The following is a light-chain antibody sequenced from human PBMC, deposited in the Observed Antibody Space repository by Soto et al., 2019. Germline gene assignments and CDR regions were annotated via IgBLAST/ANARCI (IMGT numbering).Light chain of an antibody. CDR2: TAS. J-gene: IGKJ1*01. Sequence: DIHMTQSPSSVSASVGDRVTITCRASQGISNWLAWFQQKPGKAPKLLIYTASRLQSGVPSRFSGSGSGTDFTLTISSLQPEDFALYYCQQTYTTPASTFGQGTSVDVK. CDR1: QGISNW. V-gene: IGKV1-12*01. CDR3: QQTYTTPAST.